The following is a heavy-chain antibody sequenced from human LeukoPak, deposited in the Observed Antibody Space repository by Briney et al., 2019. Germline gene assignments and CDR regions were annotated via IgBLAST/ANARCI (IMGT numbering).Heavy chain of an antibody. Sequence: SQTLSLTCAVSGDSVSGNSVAWNWIRQSPSRGLEWLGRTYYRSKWFNDYAVSLKSRLTINPDTSKNQFSLQLNSVTPEDAAVYYCARARDYGAMFYFDSWGQGTLVTVSS. CDR1: GDSVSGNSVA. D-gene: IGHD4-17*01. J-gene: IGHJ4*02. CDR2: TYYRSKWFN. V-gene: IGHV6-1*01. CDR3: ARARDYGAMFYFDS.